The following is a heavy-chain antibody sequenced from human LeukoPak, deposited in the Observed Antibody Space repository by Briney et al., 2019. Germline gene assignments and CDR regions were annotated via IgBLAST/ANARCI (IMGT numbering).Heavy chain of an antibody. J-gene: IGHJ3*02. D-gene: IGHD4-17*01. CDR2: INHSGNT. CDR3: ARPHDYGDHDAFDI. V-gene: IGHV4-34*01. CDR1: GGSFSGYY. Sequence: SETLSLTCAVYGGSFSGYYWSWIRQPPGKGLEWIGEINHSGNTNYNPSLKSRVTISVDTSKNQFSLKLSSVTAADTAVYYCARPHDYGDHDAFDIWGQGTMVTVSS.